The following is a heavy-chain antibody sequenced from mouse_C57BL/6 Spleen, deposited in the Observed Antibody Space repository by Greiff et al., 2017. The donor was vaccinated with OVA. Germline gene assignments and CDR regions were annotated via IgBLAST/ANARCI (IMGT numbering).Heavy chain of an antibody. J-gene: IGHJ2*01. CDR1: GYAFSSSW. CDR3: ARWGGNPFDY. D-gene: IGHD2-1*01. V-gene: IGHV1-82*01. CDR2: IYPGDGDT. Sequence: VQLQQSGPELVKPGASVKISCKASGYAFSSSWMNWVKQRPGKGLEWIGRIYPGDGDTNYNGKFKGKATLTADKSSSTAYMQLSSLTSEDSAVYFCARWGGNPFDYWGQGTTLTVSS.